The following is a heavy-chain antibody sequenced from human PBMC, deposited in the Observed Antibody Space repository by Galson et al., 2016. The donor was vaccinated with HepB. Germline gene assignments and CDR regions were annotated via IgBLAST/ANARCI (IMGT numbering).Heavy chain of an antibody. D-gene: IGHD6-19*01. CDR3: STDQDRWIAVAGRDY. Sequence: SLRLSCAASGFTFTNAWMSWVRQAPGKGLEWVGRIKSKTDGGTTDYAAPVKGRFTISRDDSKNTPYVQMNSLKTEDTAVYYCSTDQDRWIAVAGRDYWGQGTLVTVSS. V-gene: IGHV3-15*01. CDR1: GFTFTNAW. J-gene: IGHJ4*02. CDR2: IKSKTDGGTT.